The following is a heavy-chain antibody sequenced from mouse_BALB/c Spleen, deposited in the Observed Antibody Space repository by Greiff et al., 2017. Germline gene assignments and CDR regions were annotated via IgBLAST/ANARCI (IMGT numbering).Heavy chain of an antibody. CDR1: GYAFTNYL. CDR2: INPGSGGT. V-gene: IGHV1-54*03. CDR3: ARDDYDVFAY. D-gene: IGHD2-4*01. J-gene: IGHJ3*01. Sequence: VQLQQSGAELVRPGTSVKVSCKASGYAFTNYLIEWVKQRPGQGLEWIGVINPGSGGTNYNEKFKGKATLTADKSSSTAYMQLSSLTSDDSAVYFCARDDYDVFAYWGQGTLVTVSA.